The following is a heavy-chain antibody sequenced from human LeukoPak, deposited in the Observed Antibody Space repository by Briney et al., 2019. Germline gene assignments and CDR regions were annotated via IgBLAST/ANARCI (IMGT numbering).Heavy chain of an antibody. V-gene: IGHV4-59*01. CDR1: GGSISSYY. D-gene: IGHD3-22*01. CDR3: ARAPDYYDSSGYYYALDY. Sequence: SETLSLTCTVSGGSISSYYWSWIRQPPGKGLEWRGYIYYSGSTNYNPSLRSRVTMSVDTSKNQFSLQLSSVTAADTAVYYCARAPDYYDSSGYYYALDYWGQGTLVTVSS. CDR2: IYYSGST. J-gene: IGHJ4*02.